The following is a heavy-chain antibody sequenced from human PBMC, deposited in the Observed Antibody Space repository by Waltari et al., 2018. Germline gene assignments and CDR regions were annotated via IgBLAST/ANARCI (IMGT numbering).Heavy chain of an antibody. CDR2: LSHSGNL. J-gene: IGHJ4*02. D-gene: IGHD1-26*01. CDR3: AVSGSYPGSDY. V-gene: IGHV4-30-2*01. Sequence: QLQVQESGSGLVKPSQTLSLTCAVSGDSISSGPYAWSWIRQPPGKGLEWIGYLSHSGNLYYNPSLKSRVTMSVDRSKKQFSLKLSSVTAADTAVYYCAVSGSYPGSDYWGQGTLVTVSS. CDR1: GDSISSGPYA.